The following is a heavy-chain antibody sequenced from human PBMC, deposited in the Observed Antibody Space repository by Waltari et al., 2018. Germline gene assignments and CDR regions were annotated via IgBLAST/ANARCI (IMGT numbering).Heavy chain of an antibody. V-gene: IGHV1-69-2*01. CDR2: VDPEDGET. CDR3: ATGNTMIVVVIDDAFDI. D-gene: IGHD3-22*01. CDR1: GYTFTDYY. J-gene: IGHJ3*02. Sequence: EVQLVQSGAEVKKPGATVKISCKASGYTFTDYYMHWVQQAPGKGLEWMGRVDPEDGETIYAEKFQGRVTITADTSTDTAYMELSSLRSEDTAVYYCATGNTMIVVVIDDAFDIWGQGTMVTVSS.